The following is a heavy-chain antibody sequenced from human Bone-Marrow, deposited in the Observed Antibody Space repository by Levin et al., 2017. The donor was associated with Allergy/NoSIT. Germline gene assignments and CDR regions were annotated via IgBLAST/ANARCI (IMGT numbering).Heavy chain of an antibody. CDR1: GFTFDDYA. CDR2: ISWNSGSI. J-gene: IGHJ4*02. Sequence: SLKISCAASGFTFDDYAMHWVRQAPGKGLEWVSGISWNSGSIGYADSVKGRFTISRDNAKNSLYLQMNSLRAEDTALYYCAKDRYSNSLYYFDYWGQGTLVTVSS. CDR3: AKDRYSNSLYYFDY. D-gene: IGHD6-13*01. V-gene: IGHV3-9*01.